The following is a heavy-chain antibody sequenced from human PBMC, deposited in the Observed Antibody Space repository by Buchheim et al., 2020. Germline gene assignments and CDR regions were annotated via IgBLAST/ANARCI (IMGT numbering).Heavy chain of an antibody. D-gene: IGHD5-12*01. CDR2: IIPALGTT. CDR1: GGAFSTYA. V-gene: IGHV1-69*08. CDR3: ARGNPGSGFPLYYFDF. Sequence: QVQLVQSGAEARKPGSSVKVSCKSSGGAFSTYAMTWVRQAPGQGLEWMGKIIPALGTTHYAQTFQGRLTITADRSTSTVYMELHGLRSEDTAFYYCARGNPGSGFPLYYFDFWGQGTLGTVSS. J-gene: IGHJ4*02.